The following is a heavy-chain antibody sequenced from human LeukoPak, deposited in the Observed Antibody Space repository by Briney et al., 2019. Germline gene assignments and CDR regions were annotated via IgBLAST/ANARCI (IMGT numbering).Heavy chain of an antibody. D-gene: IGHD3-22*01. J-gene: IGHJ4*02. V-gene: IGHV3-21*04. Sequence: PGGSLRLSCAASGFTFSSYSMNWVRQAPGKGLEWVSSISSSSSYIYYADSVKGRFTISRDNAENSLYLQMNSLRAEDTAVYYCAKDDYYFNYFDYWGQGTLVTVSS. CDR2: ISSSSSYI. CDR3: AKDDYYFNYFDY. CDR1: GFTFSSYS.